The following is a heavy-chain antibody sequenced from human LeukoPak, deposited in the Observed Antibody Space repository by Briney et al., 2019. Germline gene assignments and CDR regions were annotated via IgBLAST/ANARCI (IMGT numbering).Heavy chain of an antibody. Sequence: SETLSLTCTVSGGSISSSSYYWGWIRQPPGKGLEWIGSIYYSGSTYYNPSLKSRVTISVDTSKNQFSLKLSSVTAADTAVYYCERRPTVTTPIFDYWGQGTLVTVSS. CDR1: GGSISSSSYY. J-gene: IGHJ4*02. CDR3: ERRPTVTTPIFDY. D-gene: IGHD4-17*01. V-gene: IGHV4-39*01. CDR2: IYYSGST.